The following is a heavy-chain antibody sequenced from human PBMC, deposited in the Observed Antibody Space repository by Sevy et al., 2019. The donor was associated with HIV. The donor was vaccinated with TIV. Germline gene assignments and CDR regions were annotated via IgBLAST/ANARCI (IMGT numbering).Heavy chain of an antibody. Sequence: GGSLRLSCAASGFIFSDYTLHWVRQAPGTGLEWGAVISYDGSFTYYADSVEGRFTISRDNSKNTLFLQMNSLRHEDTAVYYCARSQSSSWHYFDYWGQGTLVTVSS. CDR1: GFIFSDYT. CDR2: ISYDGSFT. CDR3: ARSQSSSWHYFDY. V-gene: IGHV3-30*04. D-gene: IGHD6-13*01. J-gene: IGHJ4*02.